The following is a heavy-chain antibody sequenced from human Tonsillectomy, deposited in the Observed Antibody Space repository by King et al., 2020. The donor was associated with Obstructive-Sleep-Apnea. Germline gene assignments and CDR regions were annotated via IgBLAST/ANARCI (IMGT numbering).Heavy chain of an antibody. CDR2: ISSSVSTI. CDR1: GFTFSDYY. Sequence: VLLVESGGGLVKPGGSLRLSCAASGFTFSDYYMSWIRQAPGKGLEWVSYISSSVSTIYYADSVKGRFTISRDNAKNSLYLQMNSLRAEDTAVYYCARDRIPIVGATNYYYGMDVWGQGTTVTVSS. D-gene: IGHD1-26*01. J-gene: IGHJ6*02. V-gene: IGHV3-11*01. CDR3: ARDRIPIVGATNYYYGMDV.